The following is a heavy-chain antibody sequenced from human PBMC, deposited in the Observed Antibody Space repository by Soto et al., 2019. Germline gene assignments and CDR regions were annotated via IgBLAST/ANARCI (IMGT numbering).Heavy chain of an antibody. CDR3: AKVGDVYNSFFDY. Sequence: EVQLLESGGGLVQPGGSLRLTCAASGFTFSHYAMGWVRQAPGRGLEWVSGISVNGRTHYADSVKGRFTISRDNPKNTLFLQMNSLRVEDTAVYYCAKVGDVYNSFFDYWGQGTLVTVSS. CDR2: ISVNGRT. D-gene: IGHD1-26*01. J-gene: IGHJ4*02. V-gene: IGHV3-23*01. CDR1: GFTFSHYA.